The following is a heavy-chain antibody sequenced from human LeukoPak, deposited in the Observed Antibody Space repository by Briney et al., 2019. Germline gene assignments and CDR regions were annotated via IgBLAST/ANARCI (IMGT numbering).Heavy chain of an antibody. CDR2: ITADGGGT. D-gene: IGHD6-6*01. Sequence: GGSLRLSCAASGFNFGSSVMSWVRQAPGKGLEWVSAITADGGGTNHADPVKGRFTISRDNSKNTLYLQMNSLRAEDTAVYYCARDSGQLAFDYWGQGTLVTVSS. V-gene: IGHV3-23*01. CDR1: GFNFGSSV. CDR3: ARDSGQLAFDY. J-gene: IGHJ4*02.